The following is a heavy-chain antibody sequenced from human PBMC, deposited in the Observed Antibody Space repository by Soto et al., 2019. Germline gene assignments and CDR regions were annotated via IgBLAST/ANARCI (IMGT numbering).Heavy chain of an antibody. V-gene: IGHV3-74*01. CDR3: ARGRSCSGRNADDY. J-gene: IGHJ4*02. D-gene: IGHD2-15*01. CDR2: INSDGSST. Sequence: GGSLRLSCASSGFTFSSYWMHWVRQAPGKGLVWVSRINSDGSSTSYADSVKGRFTISRDNAKNTLYLQMNSLRAEDTAVYYCARGRSCSGRNADDYWGQGTLVTVSS. CDR1: GFTFSSYW.